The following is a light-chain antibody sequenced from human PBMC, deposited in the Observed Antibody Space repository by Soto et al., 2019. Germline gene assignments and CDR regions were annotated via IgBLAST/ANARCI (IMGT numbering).Light chain of an antibody. Sequence: DIHMTHSPSNLSGSVGGRFTITCRASQTISSWLAWYQQKPGKAPKLXXXDASSLESGVPSRFSGSGSGTEFTLPISRLETGDFALYYCQQYGISPTWTFGQGTKVDIK. CDR1: QTISSW. J-gene: IGKJ1*01. CDR3: QQYGISPTWT. V-gene: IGKV1-5*01. CDR2: DAS.